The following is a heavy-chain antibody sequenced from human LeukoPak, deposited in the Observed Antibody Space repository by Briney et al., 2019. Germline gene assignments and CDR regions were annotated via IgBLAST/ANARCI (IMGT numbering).Heavy chain of an antibody. J-gene: IGHJ6*03. V-gene: IGHV1-8*03. CDR1: GYTFTSYD. Sequence: GASVKVSCKASGYTFTSYDINWVRQATGQGLEWMGWMNPNSGNTGYAQKFQGRVTITRNTSISTAYMELSSLRSEDTAVYYCARGNSAYCGGDCYPYYYYYYMDVWGKGTTVTVSS. CDR2: MNPNSGNT. D-gene: IGHD2-21*01. CDR3: ARGNSAYCGGDCYPYYYYYYMDV.